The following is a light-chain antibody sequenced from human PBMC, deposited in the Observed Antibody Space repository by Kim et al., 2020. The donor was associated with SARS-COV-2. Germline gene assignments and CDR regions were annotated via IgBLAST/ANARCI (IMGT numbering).Light chain of an antibody. J-gene: IGKJ2*01. CDR1: HYISNY. CDR2: GAS. V-gene: IGKV1-39*01. CDR3: QQSYGSPRT. Sequence: SASVGSRVTISCRASHYISNYLNWYQQKPGQVPKLLIYGASSLQSGVPSRFGGSGSGTEFTLTISGLQAEDFATYYCQQSYGSPRTFGQGTRLEI.